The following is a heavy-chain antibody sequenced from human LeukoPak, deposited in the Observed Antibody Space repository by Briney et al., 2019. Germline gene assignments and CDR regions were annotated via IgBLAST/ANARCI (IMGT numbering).Heavy chain of an antibody. CDR3: ARDYGSGTLGPSYFDF. V-gene: IGHV3-7*04. CDR2: IEQGGSKK. Sequence: GGSLRLSCAASGFTFRSHWMTWVRQAPGKGLEWEANIEQGGSKKYYVDSVKGRFTVSRDNAKNSLFLQMKSLRAEDTAVYYGARDYGSGTLGPSYFDFWGRGTLDSVSS. J-gene: IGHJ4*02. D-gene: IGHD3-10*01. CDR1: GFTFRSHW.